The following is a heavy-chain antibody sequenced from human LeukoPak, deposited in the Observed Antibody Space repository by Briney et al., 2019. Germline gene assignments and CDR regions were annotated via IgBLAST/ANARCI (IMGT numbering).Heavy chain of an antibody. CDR1: GGSLSDYY. J-gene: IGHJ4*02. D-gene: IGHD5-18*01. CDR3: ARGSWIQLWTFDY. Sequence: SETLSLTCAVYGGSLSDYYWSWIRQSPGKGLEWIGRIYTSGSTNYNPSLKSRVTISVDTSKNQFSLKLSSVTAADTAVYYCARGSWIQLWTFDYWGQGTLVTVSS. CDR2: IYTSGST. V-gene: IGHV4-59*10.